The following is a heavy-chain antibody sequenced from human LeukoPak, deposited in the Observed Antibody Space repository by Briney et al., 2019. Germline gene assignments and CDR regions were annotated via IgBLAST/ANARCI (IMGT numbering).Heavy chain of an antibody. J-gene: IGHJ4*02. V-gene: IGHV1-69*01. CDR1: GGTFSSYA. Sequence: SVKVSCKASGGTFSSYAISWLRRAPGHGLEWMGGIIPIFCTADYAQKCQGRVTITADESTSTAYMELSSLRSEDTAVYYCAPESIPNSGDVNTIFDYWGQGTLVTVSS. CDR2: IIPIFCTA. D-gene: IGHD5-12*01. CDR3: APESIPNSGDVNTIFDY.